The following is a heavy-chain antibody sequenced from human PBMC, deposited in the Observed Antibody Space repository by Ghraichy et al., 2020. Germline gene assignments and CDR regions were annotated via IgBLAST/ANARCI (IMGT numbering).Heavy chain of an antibody. CDR1: GFTFSSYS. Sequence: GGSLRLSCAASGFTFSSYSMNWVRQAPGKGLEWVSSISSSSSYIYYADSVKGRFTISRDNAKNSLYLQMNSLRAEDTAVYYCARVQVSSSWPTLLFDYWGQGHLVT. J-gene: IGHJ4*02. CDR2: ISSSSSYI. D-gene: IGHD6-13*01. V-gene: IGHV3-21*01. CDR3: ARVQVSSSWPTLLFDY.